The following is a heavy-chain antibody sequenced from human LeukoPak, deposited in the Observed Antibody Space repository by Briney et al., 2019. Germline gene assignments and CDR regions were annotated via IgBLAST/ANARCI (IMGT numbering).Heavy chain of an antibody. CDR2: IYYSGST. CDR3: VRMGLWFGELSTYYYYGMDV. J-gene: IGHJ6*04. D-gene: IGHD3-10*01. CDR1: GGSISSYY. V-gene: IGHV4-59*01. Sequence: SETLSLTCTVSGGSISSYYWSWIRQPPGKGLEWIGYIYYSGSTNYNPTLKSRVTISVDTSKNQFSLKLSSVTAADTAVYYCVRMGLWFGELSTYYYYGMDVWGKGTTVTVSS.